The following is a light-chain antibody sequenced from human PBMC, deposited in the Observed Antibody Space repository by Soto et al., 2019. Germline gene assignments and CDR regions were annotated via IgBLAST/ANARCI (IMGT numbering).Light chain of an antibody. Sequence: QSALTQPASVSGSPGQSITISCTGSSTDVGAYHLVSWYQHPPGKVPPPIIYETTKRPSRVSNRFSGSQSGNTASLTISGLLAEDEADYYCASYAGSYTLMFGGGTKVTAL. CDR2: ETT. CDR3: ASYAGSYTLM. J-gene: IGLJ3*02. CDR1: STDVGAYHL. V-gene: IGLV2-23*01.